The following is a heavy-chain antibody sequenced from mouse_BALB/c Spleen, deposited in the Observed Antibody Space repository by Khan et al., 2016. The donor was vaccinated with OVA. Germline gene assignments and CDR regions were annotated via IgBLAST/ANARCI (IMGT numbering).Heavy chain of an antibody. D-gene: IGHD3-2*01. CDR3: AGRRHRYFDV. J-gene: IGHJ1*01. Sequence: QIQLVQSGPELKKPGETVKISCKASGYTFTDYSMNWVKQAPGQGLKWMGWINTETGEPTYAADFQGRFAFSSETSASTAYLQINTLKYEDTATYTCAGRRHRYFDVGGAETTVTVSS. V-gene: IGHV9-2-1*01. CDR1: GYTFTDYS. CDR2: INTETGEP.